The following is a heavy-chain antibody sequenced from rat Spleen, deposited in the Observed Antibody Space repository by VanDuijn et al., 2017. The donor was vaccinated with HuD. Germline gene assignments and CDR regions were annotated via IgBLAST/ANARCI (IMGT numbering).Heavy chain of an antibody. CDR2: NSTNGSST. V-gene: IGHV5-7*01. CDR3: ARPNYGYPFAY. Sequence: EVQLVETGGGLVQPGRSLKLSCAASGFAFSNYYMAWVRQTPKQGLEWVATNSTNGSSTYYRDSVKGRFTISRDNAKSTLYLQMDSLRSEDTATYYCARPNYGYPFAYWGQGTLVTVSS. J-gene: IGHJ3*01. CDR1: GFAFSNYY. D-gene: IGHD1-7*01.